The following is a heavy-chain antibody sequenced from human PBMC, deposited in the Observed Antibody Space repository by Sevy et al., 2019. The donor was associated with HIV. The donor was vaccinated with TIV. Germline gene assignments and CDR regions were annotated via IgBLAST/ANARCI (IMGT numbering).Heavy chain of an antibody. CDR2: ISTYNGNI. CDR1: GYTFTSYG. D-gene: IGHD6-13*01. V-gene: IGHV1-18*01. Sequence: ASVKASCKASGYTFTSYGISWVRQAPGQGLEWMGWISTYNGNIKFAQKLQGRVTMTTDTSTSTAYMELTSLRSDDTAVYYCARGSSSSWYSLNFDFWGQGTLVTVSS. J-gene: IGHJ4*02. CDR3: ARGSSSSWYSLNFDF.